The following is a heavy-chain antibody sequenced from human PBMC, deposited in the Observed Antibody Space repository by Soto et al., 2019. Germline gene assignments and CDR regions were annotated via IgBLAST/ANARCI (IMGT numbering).Heavy chain of an antibody. CDR2: TYYRSKWYN. Sequence: LSLTCAISGDSVSSNSAAWNWIRQSPSRGLEWLGRTYYRSKWYNDYAVSVKSRITINPGTSKNQFSLQLNSVTPEDTAVYYCARDRESSSDYYYYGMDVWGKGTTVTVSS. V-gene: IGHV6-1*01. CDR3: ARDRESSSDYYYYGMDV. D-gene: IGHD6-13*01. CDR1: GDSVSSNSAA. J-gene: IGHJ6*04.